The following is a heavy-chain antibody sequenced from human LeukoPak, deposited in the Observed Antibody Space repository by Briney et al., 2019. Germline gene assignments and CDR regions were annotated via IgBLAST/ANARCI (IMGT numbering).Heavy chain of an antibody. CDR3: ARGRENMITFGGVIAPHYYYGMDV. V-gene: IGHV4-34*01. CDR2: INHSGST. J-gene: IGHJ6*02. D-gene: IGHD3-16*02. CDR1: GGSFSGYY. Sequence: SETLSLTCAVYGGSFSGYYWSWIRQPPGKGLEWIGEINHSGSTNYNPSLKSRVTISVDTSKNQFSLKLSSVTAADTAVYYCARGRENMITFGGVIAPHYYYGMDVWGQGTTVTVPS.